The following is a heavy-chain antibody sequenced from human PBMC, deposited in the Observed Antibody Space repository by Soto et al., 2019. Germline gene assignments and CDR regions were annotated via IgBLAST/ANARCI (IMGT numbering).Heavy chain of an antibody. CDR1: GYTFTGYY. D-gene: IGHD1-26*01. V-gene: IGHV1-2*04. CDR2: INPNSGGT. J-gene: IGHJ5*02. CDR3: ARGKMATSLNWFDP. Sequence: GASVKVSCKASGYTFTGYYMHWVRQAPGQGLEWMGWINPNSGGTNYAQKFQGWVTMTRDTSISTAYMELSRLRSDDTAVYYCARGKMATSLNWFDPWGQGTLVTSPQ.